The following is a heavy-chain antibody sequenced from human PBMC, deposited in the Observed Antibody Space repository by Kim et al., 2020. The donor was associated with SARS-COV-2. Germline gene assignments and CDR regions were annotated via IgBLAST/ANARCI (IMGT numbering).Heavy chain of an antibody. CDR1: GGTFSSYA. J-gene: IGHJ6*02. CDR2: IIPIFGTA. CDR3: ARGRPGLDKLVVMGMDV. D-gene: IGHD1-7*01. V-gene: IGHV1-69*13. Sequence: SVKVSCKASGGTFSSYAISWVRQAPGQGLEWMGGIIPIFGTANYAQKFQGRVTITADESTSTAYMELSSLRSEDTAVYYCARGRPGLDKLVVMGMDVWGQGTTVTVSS.